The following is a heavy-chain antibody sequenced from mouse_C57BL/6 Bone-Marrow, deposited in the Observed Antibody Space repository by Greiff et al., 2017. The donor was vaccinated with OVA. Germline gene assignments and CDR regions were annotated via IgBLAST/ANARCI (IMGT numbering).Heavy chain of an antibody. CDR1: GYTFTSYW. CDR2: IDPSDSYT. D-gene: IGHD2-2*01. J-gene: IGHJ1*03. CDR3: ARATMVTRYFDV. Sequence: QVQLQQPGAELVMPGASVKLSCKASGYTFTSYWMHWVKQRPGQGLEWIGEIDPSDSYTNYNQKFKDKSTLTVDKSSSTAYMQLSSRTSEDSAVYYCARATMVTRYFDVWGTGTTVTVSS. V-gene: IGHV1-69*01.